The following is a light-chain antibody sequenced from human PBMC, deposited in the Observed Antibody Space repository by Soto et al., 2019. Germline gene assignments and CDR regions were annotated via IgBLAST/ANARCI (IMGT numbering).Light chain of an antibody. CDR1: QSLLPSNGHNY. J-gene: IGKJ3*01. V-gene: IGKV2-28*01. Sequence: EIVMTQSPLSLPVTPGEPASISCRSSQSLLPSNGHNYLEWYLQKQGQSPQLLISLGSNRASGVPDRFTGSGSGTDFTLKSSRVEAEDVGVYYCMQTVRTPFSFGPGTKVDVK. CDR3: MQTVRTPFS. CDR2: LGS.